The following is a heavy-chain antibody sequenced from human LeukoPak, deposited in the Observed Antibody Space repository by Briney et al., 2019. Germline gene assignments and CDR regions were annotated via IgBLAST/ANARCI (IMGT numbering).Heavy chain of an antibody. J-gene: IGHJ4*02. Sequence: SETLSLTCAVYGGSFSGYYWSWIRQPPGKGLEWIGEINHSGSTNYNPSLKSRVTISVDTSKNQFSLKLSSVTAADTAVYYCARRGIAAAGYDYWGQGTLVTVSS. D-gene: IGHD6-13*01. V-gene: IGHV4-34*01. CDR1: GGSFSGYY. CDR2: INHSGST. CDR3: ARRGIAAAGYDY.